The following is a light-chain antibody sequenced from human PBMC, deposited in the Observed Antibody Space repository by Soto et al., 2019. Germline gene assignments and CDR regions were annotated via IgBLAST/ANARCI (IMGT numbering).Light chain of an antibody. V-gene: IGKV1-5*03. J-gene: IGKJ4*01. CDR1: QSISTW. CDR3: QQYNRYPLT. CDR2: EAS. Sequence: DSQMTQSPSTLSASVGDRVTITCRASQSISTWLAWYQQKPGKAPKILISEASNLQRSVPARFSGGGSGTEFTLTINSLQPEDFATYFCQQYNRYPLTFGGGTTVEIK.